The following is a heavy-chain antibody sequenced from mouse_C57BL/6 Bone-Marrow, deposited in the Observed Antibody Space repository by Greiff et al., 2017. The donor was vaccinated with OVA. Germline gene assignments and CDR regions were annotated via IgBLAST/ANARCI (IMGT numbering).Heavy chain of an antibody. CDR3: TTVPYDYSAWFAY. D-gene: IGHD2-4*01. CDR2: IHPGNSDT. Sequence: VHVKQSGTVLVRPGASVKMSCKTSGYTFTSYWMHWVKQRPGQGLEWIGAIHPGNSDTSYNQKFKGKATLTEVTSASTAYVELSSLTNEDSAVYDCTTVPYDYSAWFAYWGQGTTVTVSA. V-gene: IGHV1-5*01. J-gene: IGHJ3*01. CDR1: GYTFTSYW.